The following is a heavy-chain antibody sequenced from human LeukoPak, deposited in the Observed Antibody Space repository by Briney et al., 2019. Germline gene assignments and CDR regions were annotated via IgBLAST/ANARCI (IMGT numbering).Heavy chain of an antibody. V-gene: IGHV5-51*01. Sequence: KLGESLKISCKGSGYSFTSYWIGWVRQMPGKGLEWMGIIYPGDSDTRYSPSFQGQVAISADNSISTAYLEWSSLKASDTAMYYCARPYCDSSTCSQGGDYWGQGTPVTVSS. CDR1: GYSFTSYW. CDR3: ARPYCDSSTCSQGGDY. J-gene: IGHJ4*02. D-gene: IGHD2-2*01. CDR2: IYPGDSDT.